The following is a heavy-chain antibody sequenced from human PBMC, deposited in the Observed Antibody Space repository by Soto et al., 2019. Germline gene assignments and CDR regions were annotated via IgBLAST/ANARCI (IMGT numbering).Heavy chain of an antibody. Sequence: ASVRVSCKASGXTFTSXGISWVRHAXGQGLEWMGWISAYNGNTNYAQKLQGRVTMTTDTSTSTAYMELRSLRSDDTAVYYCARDGSAYYDILPGYQQHFLYSCQGPLVTVFS. V-gene: IGHV1-18*01. CDR1: GXTFTSXG. J-gene: IGHJ4*02. D-gene: IGHD3-9*01. CDR3: ARDGSAYYDILPGYQQHFLY. CDR2: ISAYNGNT.